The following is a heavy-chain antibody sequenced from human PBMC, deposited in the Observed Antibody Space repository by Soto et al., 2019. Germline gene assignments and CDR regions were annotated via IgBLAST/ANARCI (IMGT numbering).Heavy chain of an antibody. D-gene: IGHD3-9*01. CDR1: GGSISSFY. CDR2: IYYTGST. CDR3: AXGRXWLDY. V-gene: IGHV4-59*01. Sequence: QVQLQESGPGLVKPSETLSLTCTVSGGSISSFYWSWIRQPPGKGLEWIGYIYYTGSTNYNPSLXXXVTXXIDXXXXQFSLKXXXVXXXXXXXXXXAXGRXWLDYWGQGTLVTVSS. J-gene: IGHJ4*02.